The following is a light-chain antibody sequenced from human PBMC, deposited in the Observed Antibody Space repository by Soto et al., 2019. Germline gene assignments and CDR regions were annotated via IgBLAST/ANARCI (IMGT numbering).Light chain of an antibody. V-gene: IGKV3-20*01. CDR3: QQYGSSPLIS. CDR1: QTVSITY. Sequence: PGESATLSCRASQTVSITYLTWYQQKPGQAPRLLIFGASKRATGIPDGFSGSGSGRDFTLTISGLEPEDFAVYYCQQYGSSPLISFGQGTRLEIK. J-gene: IGKJ5*01. CDR2: GAS.